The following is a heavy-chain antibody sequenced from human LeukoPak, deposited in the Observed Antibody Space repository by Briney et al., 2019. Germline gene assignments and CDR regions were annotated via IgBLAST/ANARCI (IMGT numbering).Heavy chain of an antibody. CDR1: GFTFSSYA. D-gene: IGHD3-22*01. J-gene: IGHJ4*02. CDR3: VKPISMIVVVITGFDY. V-gene: IGHV3-64D*06. CDR2: ISSNGGST. Sequence: GGTLRLSCSASGFTFSSYAMHWVRQAPGKGLEYVSAISSNGGSTYYADSVKGRFTISRDNSKNTLYLQMSSLRAEDAAVYYCVKPISMIVVVITGFDYWGQGTLVTVSS.